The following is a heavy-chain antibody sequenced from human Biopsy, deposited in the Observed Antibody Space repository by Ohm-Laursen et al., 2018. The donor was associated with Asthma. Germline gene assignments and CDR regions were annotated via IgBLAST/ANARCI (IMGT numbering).Heavy chain of an antibody. Sequence: SLRLSCAASGFNFTTYAIAWIRQAPGRGLEWISAISGSGRSAYYADSVKGQFTISRDNAKNTVYLQMNSLRAEDSAIYYCAKYSVFYYRGGSDYWGQGIVVTVSS. CDR2: ISGSGRSA. J-gene: IGHJ4*02. D-gene: IGHD1-26*01. CDR1: GFNFTTYA. V-gene: IGHV3-23*01. CDR3: AKYSVFYYRGGSDY.